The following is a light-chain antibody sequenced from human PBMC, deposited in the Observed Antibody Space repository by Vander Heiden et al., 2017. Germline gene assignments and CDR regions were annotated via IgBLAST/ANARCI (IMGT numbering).Light chain of an antibody. CDR1: QSSSSY. Sequence: IQLTHSPSSLSASVGNRVPITCGASQSSSSYVKWYQQTPGTAPQLLIDAASSLQSGVPSRCSGSGAGTDFTLTISSLQAEDVVTYCRQQSYSPPERTFGQGTKVEIK. CDR2: AAS. CDR3: QQSYSPPERT. J-gene: IGKJ1*01. V-gene: IGKV1-39*01.